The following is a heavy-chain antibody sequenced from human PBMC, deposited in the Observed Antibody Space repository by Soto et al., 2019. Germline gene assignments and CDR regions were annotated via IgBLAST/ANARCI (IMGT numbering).Heavy chain of an antibody. D-gene: IGHD6-19*01. J-gene: IGHJ2*01. Sequence: QVQLVESGGGVVQPGRSLRLSCAASGFTFSSYGMHWVRQAPGKGLEWVAVIWYDGSNKYYADSVKGRFTISRDNSKNTLYLQMNSLRAEDTAVYYCARDLQSSGLPDWYFDLWGRGTLVIVSS. V-gene: IGHV3-33*01. CDR2: IWYDGSNK. CDR1: GFTFSSYG. CDR3: ARDLQSSGLPDWYFDL.